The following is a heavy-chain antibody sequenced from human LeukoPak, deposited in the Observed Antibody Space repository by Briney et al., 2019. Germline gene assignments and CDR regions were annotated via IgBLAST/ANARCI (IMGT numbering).Heavy chain of an antibody. CDR2: ISAYNGNT. CDR3: ARGTYDYGDYPDY. D-gene: IGHD4-17*01. CDR1: GYTFTGYY. J-gene: IGHJ4*02. V-gene: IGHV1-18*04. Sequence: ASVKVSCKASGYTFTGYYMHWVRQAPGQGLEWMGWISAYNGNTNYAQKLQGRVTMTTDTSTSTAYMELRSLRSDDTAVYYCARGTYDYGDYPDYWGQGTLVTVSS.